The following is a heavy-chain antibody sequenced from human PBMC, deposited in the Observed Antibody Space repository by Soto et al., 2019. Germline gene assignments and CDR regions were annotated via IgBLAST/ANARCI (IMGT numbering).Heavy chain of an antibody. J-gene: IGHJ4*02. V-gene: IGHV3-23*01. CDR3: AKMGRDAYKPIDS. Sequence: VGSLRLSCAASGFTFSSNAMSWVRQVPGKGLEWVSGITGSGGITHYADSVKGRFTISRDTSKNTLYLQTSSLRAEDTAMYYCAKMGRDAYKPIDSWGQGSLVTVSS. CDR2: ITGSGGIT. D-gene: IGHD3-16*01. CDR1: GFTFSSNA.